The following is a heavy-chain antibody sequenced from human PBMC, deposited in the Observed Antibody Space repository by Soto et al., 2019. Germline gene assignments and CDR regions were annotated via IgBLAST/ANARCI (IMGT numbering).Heavy chain of an antibody. CDR3: ARAVVLTFTRFYDMDV. V-gene: IGHV1-69*18. Sequence: QVQLVQSGAKVKTPGSSVKVSYKASGGTFSSYSINWVRQAPGQGLEWMGRLIPMFGTTDYAQRFQGRVTFTADESTSTASMEVTNLTSEDTAVYYCARAVVLTFTRFYDMDVWGQGTTVTVSS. J-gene: IGHJ6*02. CDR2: LIPMFGTT. CDR1: GGTFSSYS. D-gene: IGHD3-9*01.